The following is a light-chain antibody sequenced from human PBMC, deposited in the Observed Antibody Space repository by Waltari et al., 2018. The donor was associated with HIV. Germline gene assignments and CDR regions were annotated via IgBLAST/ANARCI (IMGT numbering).Light chain of an antibody. Sequence: QSALTPPASVSGSPGPSLTISCTGTSSDVGVYNLVWYQQYPGKAPKLMIYEGSKRPSGVSNRFSGSKSGNTASLTISGLQTEDEADYYCCSYAGSFVVFGGGTKLTVL. V-gene: IGLV2-23*01. J-gene: IGLJ2*01. CDR2: EGS. CDR1: SSDVGVYNL. CDR3: CSYAGSFVV.